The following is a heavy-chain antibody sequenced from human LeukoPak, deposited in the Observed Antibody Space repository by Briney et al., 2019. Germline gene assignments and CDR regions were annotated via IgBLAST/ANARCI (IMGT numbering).Heavy chain of an antibody. CDR3: ARDGGRYFDRLGHDAFDI. CDR1: GYTFSNYG. Sequence: ASVKVSCKASGYTFSNYGISWVRQAPGQGLEWVGWIRGDNGNTNYAQKLQGRVTMTTDTSTSTAYMELSRLRSDDTAVYYCARDGGRYFDRLGHDAFDIWGQGTLVTVSS. CDR2: IRGDNGNT. D-gene: IGHD3-9*01. J-gene: IGHJ3*02. V-gene: IGHV1-18*01.